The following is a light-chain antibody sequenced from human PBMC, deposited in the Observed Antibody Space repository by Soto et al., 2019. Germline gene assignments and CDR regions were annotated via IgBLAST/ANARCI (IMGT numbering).Light chain of an antibody. CDR1: SGHSSYA. J-gene: IGLJ3*02. Sequence: QPVLTQSPSASASLGASVKLTCTLSSGHSSYAIAWHQQQPEKGPRYLMKVNSDGSHSKGDGIPDRFSGSSSGAERYLTISSLQSEDEADYYCQTWGTVPWVFGGGTKLTVL. CDR3: QTWGTVPWV. CDR2: VNSDGSH. V-gene: IGLV4-69*01.